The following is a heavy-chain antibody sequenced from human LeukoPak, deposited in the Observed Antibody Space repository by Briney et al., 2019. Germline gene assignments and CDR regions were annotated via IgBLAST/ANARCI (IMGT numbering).Heavy chain of an antibody. J-gene: IGHJ6*03. V-gene: IGHV4-34*01. CDR1: GGSISSYY. D-gene: IGHD6-6*01. CDR3: ARLDIAARPRHYYYYMDV. CDR2: INHRGST. Sequence: SETLSLTCTVSGGSISSYYWSWIRQPPGKGLEWIGEINHRGSTNNNPSLKSRVTISVDTSKNQFSLKLTSVTAADTAVYYCARLDIAARPRHYYYYMDVWGKGTTVTVSS.